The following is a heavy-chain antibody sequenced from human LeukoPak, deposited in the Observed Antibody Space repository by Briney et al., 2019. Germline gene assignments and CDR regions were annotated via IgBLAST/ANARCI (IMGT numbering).Heavy chain of an antibody. J-gene: IGHJ4*02. V-gene: IGHV3-21*01. Sequence: GGSLRLSCAASGFAFSSYSMNWVRQAPGKGLEWVSSISSSSGYIYYADSVKGRFTLSRDNAKNSLYLQMNSLRAEDTAVYYCARRGYSGSYYFEDWGQGTLVTVSS. D-gene: IGHD1-26*01. CDR3: ARRGYSGSYYFED. CDR1: GFAFSSYS. CDR2: ISSSSGYI.